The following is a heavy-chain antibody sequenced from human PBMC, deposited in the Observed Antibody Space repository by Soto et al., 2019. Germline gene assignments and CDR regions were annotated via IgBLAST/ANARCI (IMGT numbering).Heavy chain of an antibody. CDR1: GYTFTSYD. J-gene: IGHJ6*02. D-gene: IGHD4-17*01. CDR3: ARGGDYGGNSGYYYYGMDV. V-gene: IGHV1-8*01. Sequence: QVQLVQSGAEVKKPGASVKVSCKASGYTFTSYDINWVRQATGQGLEWMGWMNPNSGNTGYAQKFQGRVTMTRNTSISTAYMELSSLRSEDTAVYYCARGGDYGGNSGYYYYGMDVWGQGTTVTVSS. CDR2: MNPNSGNT.